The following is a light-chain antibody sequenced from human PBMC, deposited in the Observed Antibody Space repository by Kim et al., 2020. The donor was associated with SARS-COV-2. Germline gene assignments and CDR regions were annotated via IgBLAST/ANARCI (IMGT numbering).Light chain of an antibody. CDR2: WAS. Sequence: ATINCKSSQSVLYSSNNKNYLAWYQQKPGQPPKLLIYWASTRESGVPDRFSGSGSGTDFTLKINSLQAEDVAVYYCQKYYSIPPTFGQGTKVDIK. J-gene: IGKJ1*01. CDR3: QKYYSIPPT. CDR1: QSVLYSSNNKNY. V-gene: IGKV4-1*01.